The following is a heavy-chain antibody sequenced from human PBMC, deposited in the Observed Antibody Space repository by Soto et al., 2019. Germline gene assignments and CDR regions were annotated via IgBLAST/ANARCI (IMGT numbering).Heavy chain of an antibody. CDR1: GGSISSYY. CDR3: AKGDNLGPYTGYAFDP. J-gene: IGHJ5*02. V-gene: IGHV4-59*08. Sequence: SETLSLTCTVSGGSISSYYWSWIRQPPGKGLEWIGYIYYSGSTNYNPSLKSRVTISVDTSKNQFSLQLNSVTPEDTAVYYCAKGDNLGPYTGYAFDPWGQGTLVTVSS. CDR2: IYYSGST. D-gene: IGHD2-2*02.